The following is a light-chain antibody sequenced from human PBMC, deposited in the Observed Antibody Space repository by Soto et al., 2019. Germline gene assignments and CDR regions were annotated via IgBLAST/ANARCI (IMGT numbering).Light chain of an antibody. Sequence: EIVLTQSPGTLSLSPGETATLSCRASRSVSSNYLAWYQQRPGQAPRLLINRASNRATGIPDRFTGSGSGTDFTLTISSLQPDDFATYYCQQYNSYITFGQGTRLEIK. CDR2: RAS. CDR3: QQYNSYIT. V-gene: IGKV3-20*01. J-gene: IGKJ5*01. CDR1: RSVSSNY.